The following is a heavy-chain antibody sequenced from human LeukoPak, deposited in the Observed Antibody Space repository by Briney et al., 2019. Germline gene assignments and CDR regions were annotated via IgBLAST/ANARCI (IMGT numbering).Heavy chain of an antibody. V-gene: IGHV3-30-3*01. Sequence: GGSLRLSCAASGFTFSSYAMHWVRQAPGKGLEWVAVISYDGSNKYYADSVKGRFTISRDNSKNTLYLQMNSLRAEGTAVYYCAREARTLQLERLYYFDYWGQGTLVTVSS. CDR3: AREARTLQLERLYYFDY. CDR2: ISYDGSNK. CDR1: GFTFSSYA. J-gene: IGHJ4*02. D-gene: IGHD1-1*01.